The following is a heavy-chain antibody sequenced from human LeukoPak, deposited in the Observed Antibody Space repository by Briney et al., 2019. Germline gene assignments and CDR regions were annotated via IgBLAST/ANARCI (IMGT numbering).Heavy chain of an antibody. V-gene: IGHV3-30-3*01. CDR3: ARGSSSSWY. CDR1: GFTFSSYA. J-gene: IGHJ4*02. Sequence: GGSLRLSCAASGFTFSSYAMHWVRQAPGKGLEWVAVISYDGNNKYYADSVKGRFTISRDNSKNTLYLQMNSLRAEDTAVYYCARGSSSSWYWGQGTLVTVSS. D-gene: IGHD6-13*01. CDR2: ISYDGNNK.